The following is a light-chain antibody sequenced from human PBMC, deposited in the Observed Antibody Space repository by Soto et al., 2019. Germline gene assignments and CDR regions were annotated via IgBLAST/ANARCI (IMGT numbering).Light chain of an antibody. Sequence: DIQMTQAPSSRSASVGNRVTITCRASQSISTYLNWYQKKPGKAPKLLVYAASSLQSGVPSRFSGSGSGTDFTLTIGSLQPEDFATYYCQQGYSFPVTFGGGTKVEIK. J-gene: IGKJ4*01. CDR1: QSISTY. V-gene: IGKV1-39*01. CDR3: QQGYSFPVT. CDR2: AAS.